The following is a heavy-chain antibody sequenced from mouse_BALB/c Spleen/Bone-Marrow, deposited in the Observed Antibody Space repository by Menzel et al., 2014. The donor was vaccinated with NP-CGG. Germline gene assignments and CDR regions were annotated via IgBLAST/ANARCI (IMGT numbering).Heavy chain of an antibody. V-gene: IGHV1S135*01. CDR1: GYSFXDYN. CDR3: TREHGWYFDV. CDR2: IGPYNGGT. Sequence: EVKLQESGPELVKPGASVKVSCKASGYSFXDYNMYWVKQSHGKSLEWIGYIGPYNGGTTYNQKFKGKATLTADKSSSTAFMHLNSLTSEDSSVYYCTREHGWYFDVWGAGTTVTVSS. J-gene: IGHJ1*01.